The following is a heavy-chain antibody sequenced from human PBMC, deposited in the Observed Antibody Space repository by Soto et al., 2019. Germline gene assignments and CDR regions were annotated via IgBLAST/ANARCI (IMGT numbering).Heavy chain of an antibody. Sequence: PGGSLRLSCAASGFTFSSYAMGWVRQAPGKGLEWVAVISYDGSNKYYADSVKGRLTISRDNSKNTLYLQMNSLRAEDTAVYYCARDRRGYCSSTSCPGAYWFDPWGQGTLVTVSS. CDR2: ISYDGSNK. J-gene: IGHJ5*02. V-gene: IGHV3-30-3*01. CDR3: ARDRRGYCSSTSCPGAYWFDP. D-gene: IGHD2-2*03. CDR1: GFTFSSYA.